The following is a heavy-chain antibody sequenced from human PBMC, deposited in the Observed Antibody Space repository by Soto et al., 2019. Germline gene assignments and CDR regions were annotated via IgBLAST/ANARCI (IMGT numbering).Heavy chain of an antibody. Sequence: ASVKVSCKASGYTFTSYYMHWVRQAPGQGLEWMGIINPSGGSTSYAQKFQGRVTMTRDTSTSTVYMELSSLRSEDTAVYYCARSPPTMVRGGEYYFDYWGQGTLVTVSS. J-gene: IGHJ4*02. D-gene: IGHD3-10*01. CDR1: GYTFTSYY. CDR2: INPSGGST. CDR3: ARSPPTMVRGGEYYFDY. V-gene: IGHV1-46*01.